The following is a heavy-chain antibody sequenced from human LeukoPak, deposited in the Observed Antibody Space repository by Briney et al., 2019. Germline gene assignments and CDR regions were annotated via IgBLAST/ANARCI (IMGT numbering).Heavy chain of an antibody. CDR2: ITRSSSYI. D-gene: IGHD3-10*01. CDR1: GFTFSSYS. J-gene: IGHJ6*03. CDR3: AREALAGWFGELLYSANPNMDV. V-gene: IGHV3-21*01. Sequence: GGSLSLSCAASGFTFSSYSMNWVRQAPGKGLEWVSSITRSSSYIYYADSVKGRFTISRDNAKNSLYLQMNSLRAEDTAVYYCAREALAGWFGELLYSANPNMDVWGKGTTVTVSS.